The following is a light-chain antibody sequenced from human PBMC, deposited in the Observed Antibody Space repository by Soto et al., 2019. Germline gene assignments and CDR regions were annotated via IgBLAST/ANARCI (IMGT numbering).Light chain of an antibody. CDR1: QSVSSN. CDR3: QQYNNWPRYS. J-gene: IGKJ2*03. V-gene: IGKV3-15*01. Sequence: EIVMTQSPATLSVSPGERAALSCRASQSVSSNLAWYQQKPGQAPRLLIYGSSTMATGIPARFSGSGSGTRFSLTISSLQSEDFAVYYGQQYNNWPRYSFGQGTKLEMK. CDR2: GSS.